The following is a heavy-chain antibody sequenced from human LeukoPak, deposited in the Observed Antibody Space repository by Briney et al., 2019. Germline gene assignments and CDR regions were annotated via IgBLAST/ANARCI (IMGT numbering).Heavy chain of an antibody. Sequence: SETLSLTCVVSGGSISSENWWSWVRQPPGKGLEWIGEIYYSGRTNYNPSLKSRVTISVDTSKNQFSLKLSSVTAADTAVYYCARAPMTTEDYYYMDVWGKGTTVTVSS. D-gene: IGHD4-11*01. CDR1: GGSISSENW. CDR3: ARAPMTTEDYYYMDV. CDR2: IYYSGRT. V-gene: IGHV4-4*02. J-gene: IGHJ6*03.